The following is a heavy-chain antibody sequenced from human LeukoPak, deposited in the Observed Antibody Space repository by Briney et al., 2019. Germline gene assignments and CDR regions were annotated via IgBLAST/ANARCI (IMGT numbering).Heavy chain of an antibody. CDR2: FDPEDGET. Sequence: GASVRVSCKVSGYTLTELFMHWVRQAPGNGLEWMGGFDPEDGETIYAQKFQGRVTMTEDTSTDTAYMELSSLRSEDTAVYYCATSTMIVVVSPWYYGMDVWGQGTTVTVSS. J-gene: IGHJ6*02. CDR1: GYTLTELF. CDR3: ATSTMIVVVSPWYYGMDV. D-gene: IGHD3-22*01. V-gene: IGHV1-24*01.